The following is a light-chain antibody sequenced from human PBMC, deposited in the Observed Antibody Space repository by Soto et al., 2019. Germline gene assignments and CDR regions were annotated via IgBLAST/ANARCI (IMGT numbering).Light chain of an antibody. CDR3: HQRSNWLPLT. J-gene: IGKJ4*01. V-gene: IGKV3-11*01. Sequence: EIVLTQSPATLSLSPGERATLSCWASQSVGSSLAWYRQKPGQAPRLLIYDASNRATGIPARFSGSGSGTDFTLTISSLEPEDFAVYYCHQRSNWLPLTFGGGTTVEIK. CDR1: QSVGSS. CDR2: DAS.